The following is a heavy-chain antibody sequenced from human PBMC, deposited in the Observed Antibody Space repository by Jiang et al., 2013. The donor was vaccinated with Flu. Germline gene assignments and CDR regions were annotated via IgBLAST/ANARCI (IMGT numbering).Heavy chain of an antibody. D-gene: IGHD1-26*01. Sequence: SRINSDGSSTSYADSVKGRFTISRDNVKNTLYLQMNSLRAEDTAVYYCARDGVGDTNFEYWGQGNLVTVSS. V-gene: IGHV3-74*01. CDR3: ARDGVGDTNFEY. CDR2: INSDGSST. J-gene: IGHJ4*02.